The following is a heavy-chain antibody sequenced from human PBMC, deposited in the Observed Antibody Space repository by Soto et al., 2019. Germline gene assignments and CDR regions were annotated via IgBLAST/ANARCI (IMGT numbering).Heavy chain of an antibody. J-gene: IGHJ4*02. V-gene: IGHV3-33*01. CDR1: GFTFSSNG. D-gene: IGHD3-16*01. Sequence: GGSLRLSCAASGFTFSSNGMHWVRQAPGKGLEWVAVIWYDGSNKYYADSVKGRFTISRDNSKNTLYLQMNSLRAEDTAVYYCARWGDNKKLDYWGQGTLVTVSS. CDR3: ARWGDNKKLDY. CDR2: IWYDGSNK.